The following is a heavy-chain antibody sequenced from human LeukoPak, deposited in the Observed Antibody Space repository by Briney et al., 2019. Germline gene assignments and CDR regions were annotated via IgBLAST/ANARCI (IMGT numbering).Heavy chain of an antibody. CDR3: ARDQRRLTVTTISYYFDY. CDR2: INWNSDRI. CDR1: GFIFGDYG. D-gene: IGHD4-17*01. J-gene: IGHJ4*02. V-gene: IGHV3-9*01. Sequence: GGSLRLSCAASGFIFGDYGMYWVRHAPGKGLEWVSGINWNSDRIGYADSVKGRFTISRDNSKNTLYLQMNSLRAEDTAVYYCARDQRRLTVTTISYYFDYWGQGTLVTVSS.